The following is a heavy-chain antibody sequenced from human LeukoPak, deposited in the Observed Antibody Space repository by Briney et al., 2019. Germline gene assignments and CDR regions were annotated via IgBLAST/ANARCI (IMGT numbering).Heavy chain of an antibody. Sequence: GGSLRLSCTASGFTFSSYAMSWVRQAPGKGLEWVSAISGSGGSTYYADSVKGRFTISRDNSKNTLYLQMNSLRAEDTAVYYCGKGSIAAAGVSIASDFWGQGTMVTVSS. V-gene: IGHV3-23*01. J-gene: IGHJ3*01. CDR2: ISGSGGST. CDR3: GKGSIAAAGVSIASDF. D-gene: IGHD6-13*01. CDR1: GFTFSSYA.